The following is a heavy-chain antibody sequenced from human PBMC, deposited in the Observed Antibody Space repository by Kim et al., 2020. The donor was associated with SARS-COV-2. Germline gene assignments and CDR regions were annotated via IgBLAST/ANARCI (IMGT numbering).Heavy chain of an antibody. CDR2: INPSGGST. Sequence: ASVKVSCKASGYTFTSYYMHWVRQAPGQGLEWMGIINPSGGSTSYAQKFQGRVTMTRDTSTSTVYMELSSLRSEDTAVYYCARDGLPHYYDSSGYPRLDYWGQGTLVTVSS. CDR3: ARDGLPHYYDSSGYPRLDY. D-gene: IGHD3-22*01. V-gene: IGHV1-46*01. J-gene: IGHJ4*02. CDR1: GYTFTSYY.